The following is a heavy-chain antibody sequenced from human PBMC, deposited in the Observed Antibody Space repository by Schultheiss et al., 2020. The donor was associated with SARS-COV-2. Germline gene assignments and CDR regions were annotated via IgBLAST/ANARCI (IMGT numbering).Heavy chain of an antibody. CDR3: ARYSGYMYYFDY. Sequence: SETLSLTCTVSGGSISSYYWSWIRQPPGKGLEWIGYIYYSGSTNYNPSLKSRVTISVDTSKNQFSLKLSSVTAADTAVYYCARYSGYMYYFDYWGQGTLVTV. V-gene: IGHV4-59*01. D-gene: IGHD5-12*01. J-gene: IGHJ4*02. CDR1: GGSISSYY. CDR2: IYYSGST.